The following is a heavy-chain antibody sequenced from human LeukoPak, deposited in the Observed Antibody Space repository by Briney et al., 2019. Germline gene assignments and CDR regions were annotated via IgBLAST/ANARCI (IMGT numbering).Heavy chain of an antibody. D-gene: IGHD1-26*01. J-gene: IGHJ4*02. CDR1: GGSFSGYY. CDR3: ARGGHLNIVGATVFVY. V-gene: IGHV4-34*01. Sequence: SETLSLTCAVYGGSFSGYYWSWIRQPPGKGLEWIGEINHSGSTNYNPSLKSRVTISVDTSKNQFSLKLSSVTAADTAVYYCARGGHLNIVGATVFVYWGQGTLVTVSS. CDR2: INHSGST.